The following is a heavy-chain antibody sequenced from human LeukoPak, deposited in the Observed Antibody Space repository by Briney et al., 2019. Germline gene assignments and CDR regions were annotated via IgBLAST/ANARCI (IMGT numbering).Heavy chain of an antibody. Sequence: PGGSLRLSCVASGFTFSRYWMHWVRQAPGKGLVWVSRLSPDGSSSFYADSVKGRFTVSRDNAKHTLYLQMNSLSAEDTAVYFSTRSPYQGGNYWGFVYGGQGTLATAS. D-gene: IGHD1-26*01. CDR2: LSPDGSSS. V-gene: IGHV3-74*01. CDR1: GFTFSRYW. CDR3: TRSPYQGGNYWGFVY. J-gene: IGHJ4*02.